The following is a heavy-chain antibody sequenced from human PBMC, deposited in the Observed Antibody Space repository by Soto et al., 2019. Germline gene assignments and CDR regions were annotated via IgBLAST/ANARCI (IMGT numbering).Heavy chain of an antibody. CDR1: GFTFSGYE. Sequence: GGSLRLSCAASGFTFSGYEMNWVRQSPGKGLEWVSYISSSGSTIYYADSVKGRFTISRDNAKNSLYLQMNSLRAEDTAVYYCAREIAAACYYYGMDVWGQGTTVTVSS. V-gene: IGHV3-48*03. J-gene: IGHJ6*02. CDR3: AREIAAACYYYGMDV. CDR2: ISSSGSTI. D-gene: IGHD6-13*01.